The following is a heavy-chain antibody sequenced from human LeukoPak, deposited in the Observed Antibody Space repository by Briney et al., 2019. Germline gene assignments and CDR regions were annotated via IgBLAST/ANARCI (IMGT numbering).Heavy chain of an antibody. V-gene: IGHV4-30-4*01. CDR1: GGSISSGDNY. CDR3: ARAYDILTGSDY. CDR2: IYYSGST. Sequence: SETLSLTCTVSGGSISSGDNYWGWIRQPPGQGLEWIGYIYYSGSTYYNPSLKSRVTISVDTSKNQFSLKLSSVTAADTAVYYCARAYDILTGSDYWGQGTLVTVSS. D-gene: IGHD3-9*01. J-gene: IGHJ4*02.